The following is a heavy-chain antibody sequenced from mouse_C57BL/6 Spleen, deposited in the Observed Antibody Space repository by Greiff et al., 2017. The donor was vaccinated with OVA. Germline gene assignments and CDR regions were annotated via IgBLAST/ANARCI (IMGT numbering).Heavy chain of an antibody. V-gene: IGHV1-50*01. D-gene: IGHD4-1*01. CDR2: IDPSDSYT. CDR3: ARNRWGCDY. J-gene: IGHJ2*01. CDR1: GYTFTSYW. Sequence: QVQLQQPGAELVKPGASVKLSCKASGYTFTSYWMQWVKQRPGQGLEWIGEIDPSDSYTNYNQKFKGKATLTVDTSSSTAYMQLSSLTSEDSAVYYCARNRWGCDYWGQGTTLTVSS.